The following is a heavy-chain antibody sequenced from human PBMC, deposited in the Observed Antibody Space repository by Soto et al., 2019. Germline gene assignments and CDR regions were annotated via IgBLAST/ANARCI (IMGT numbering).Heavy chain of an antibody. D-gene: IGHD3-10*01. Sequence: QVQLVQSGAEVKKPGSSVKVSCKASGGTFSSYAISWVRQAPGQGLEWMGGIIPIFGTANYAQKFQGRVTITADKSTSTAYMELSSLRPEDTAVYYCARVRGVKWGYYYYGMDVWGQGTTVTVSS. CDR3: ARVRGVKWGYYYYGMDV. J-gene: IGHJ6*02. CDR2: IIPIFGTA. V-gene: IGHV1-69*06. CDR1: GGTFSSYA.